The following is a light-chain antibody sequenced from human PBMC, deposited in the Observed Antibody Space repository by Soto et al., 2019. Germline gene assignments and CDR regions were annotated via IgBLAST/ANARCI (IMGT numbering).Light chain of an antibody. CDR1: QSVSSN. J-gene: IGKJ2*01. V-gene: IGKV3-15*01. Sequence: EIVMTQSPATLSVSPGERATLSCSASQSVSSNLAWYQQKPGQAPRLLIYGASTRATGIPARFSGSGSETEFTLTTSSLQSEGCAVYYCQQYNNWSPATFGQGTKLEIK. CDR3: QQYNNWSPAT. CDR2: GAS.